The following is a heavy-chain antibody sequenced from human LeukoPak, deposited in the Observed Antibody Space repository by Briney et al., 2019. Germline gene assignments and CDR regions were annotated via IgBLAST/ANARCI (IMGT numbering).Heavy chain of an antibody. CDR2: IYYSGST. CDR1: GGSISSYY. D-gene: IGHD4-11*01. Sequence: PSETLSLTCTVSGGSISSYYWGWIRQPPGKGLEWIGSIYYSGSTYYNPSLKSRVTISVDTSKNQFSLKLSSVTAADTAVYYCARVGLDYPPDYWGQGTLVTVSS. J-gene: IGHJ4*02. V-gene: IGHV4-39*07. CDR3: ARVGLDYPPDY.